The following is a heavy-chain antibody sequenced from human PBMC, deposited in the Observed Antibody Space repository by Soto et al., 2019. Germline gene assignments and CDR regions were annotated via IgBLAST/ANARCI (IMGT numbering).Heavy chain of an antibody. V-gene: IGHV1-2*02. CDR3: ARDLRSGYDTHFDY. J-gene: IGHJ4*02. D-gene: IGHD5-12*01. CDR1: GYTFTDYF. CDR2: INPKTGVT. Sequence: QVQLVQSGAEVRKPGASVKVACKASGYTFTDYFMHWVRQAPGQGLEWMGRINPKTGVTNYAQKFQGRVTMTRDTSIGTAYMDLSRLRSDDTSVYYCARDLRSGYDTHFDYWGQGTLVTVSS.